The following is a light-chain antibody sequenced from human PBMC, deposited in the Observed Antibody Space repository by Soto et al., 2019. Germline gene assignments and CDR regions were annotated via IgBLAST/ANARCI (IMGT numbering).Light chain of an antibody. CDR3: AQYGSAPGT. Sequence: EIVLTQSPGTLSLSPGERATLSCRASESVSSTHLAWYQQKPGQAPRLLIHSASNRATGVPDRFSGSGSGTDFTLIISRLEPEDFAVYYCAQYGSAPGTFGQGTNVEIK. CDR1: ESVSSTH. J-gene: IGKJ1*01. V-gene: IGKV3-20*01. CDR2: SAS.